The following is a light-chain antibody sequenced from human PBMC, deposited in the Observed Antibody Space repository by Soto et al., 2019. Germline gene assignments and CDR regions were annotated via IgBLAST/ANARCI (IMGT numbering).Light chain of an antibody. V-gene: IGLV2-8*01. J-gene: IGLJ2*01. Sequence: QSALAQPPSASGSPGQSVTISCTGTSSDVGGYNYVSWYQQHPGKAPKLMIYDVNRRPSGVPDRFSASKSGNTASLTVSGLQAEDEADSYCTSYGGASNLLFGGGTKVTVL. CDR3: TSYGGASNLL. CDR1: SSDVGGYNY. CDR2: DVN.